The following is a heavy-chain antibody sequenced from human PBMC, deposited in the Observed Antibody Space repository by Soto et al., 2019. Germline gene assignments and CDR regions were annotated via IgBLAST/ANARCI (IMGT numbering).Heavy chain of an antibody. V-gene: IGHV3-23*01. CDR2: VSASGTGT. CDR3: ARDQGASYGLYYFDY. Sequence: EVQLLESGGGLVQPGGSVRLSCAASGFTFHSYAMSWVRQAPGKGLEWASAVSASGTGTYYSDSVKGRFTISRDNSKNTLYLQMNSLRAEDTALYYCARDQGASYGLYYFDYWGQGTLVTVSS. D-gene: IGHD5-18*01. J-gene: IGHJ4*02. CDR1: GFTFHSYA.